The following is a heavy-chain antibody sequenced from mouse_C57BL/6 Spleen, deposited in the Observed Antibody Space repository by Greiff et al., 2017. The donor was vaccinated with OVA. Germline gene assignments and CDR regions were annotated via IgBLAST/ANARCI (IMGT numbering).Heavy chain of an antibody. Sequence: QVQLQQSGPGLVAPSQSLSITCTVSGFSLTSYAISWVRQPPGKGLEWLGVIWPGGGTNYNSALKSRLSLIKDNSKSQVFLKMNSLQTEDTARYYCARGILSDYFDYWGQGTTLTVSA. CDR2: IWPGGGT. CDR1: GFSLTSYA. CDR3: ARGILSDYFDY. J-gene: IGHJ2*01. V-gene: IGHV2-9-1*01.